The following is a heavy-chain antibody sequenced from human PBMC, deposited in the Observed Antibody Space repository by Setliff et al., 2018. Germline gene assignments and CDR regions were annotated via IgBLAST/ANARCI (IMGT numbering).Heavy chain of an antibody. CDR3: ARDVFDFRTGQAGP. CDR1: GFTFSNYW. Sequence: SLRLSCAVSGFTFSNYWMTWVRQAPGKGLEWVANIKQDGSEKYYVDSVKGRFTIARDNAKNSLSLQMNSLRVEDTAVYYCARDVFDFRTGQAGPWGQGTLVTVSS. CDR2: IKQDGSEK. D-gene: IGHD3-3*01. V-gene: IGHV3-7*01. J-gene: IGHJ5*02.